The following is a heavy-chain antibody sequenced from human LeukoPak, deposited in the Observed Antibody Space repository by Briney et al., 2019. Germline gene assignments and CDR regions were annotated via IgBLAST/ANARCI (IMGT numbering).Heavy chain of an antibody. CDR3: AKERYGSGTYYPDY. J-gene: IGHJ4*02. CDR2: ISYSGRST. D-gene: IGHD3-10*01. CDR1: GFTFESFG. V-gene: IGHV3-23*01. Sequence: GGSLRLSCAASGFTFESFGMNWVRQAPGKGLEWVSGISYSGRSTYYTDSVKGRFTISRDNSKNTLYVQMNSLRVEDTAVYYCAKERYGSGTYYPDYWGQGTLVTVSS.